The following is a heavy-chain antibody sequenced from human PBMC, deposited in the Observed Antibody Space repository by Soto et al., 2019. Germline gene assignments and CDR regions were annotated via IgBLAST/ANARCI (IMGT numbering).Heavy chain of an antibody. V-gene: IGHV3-15*01. CDR1: GFTFSNAW. CDR2: IKSKTDGGTT. Sequence: TGGSLRLSCAASGFTFSNAWMSWVRQAPGKGLEWVGRIKSKTDGGTTDYAAPVKGRFTISRDDSKNTLYLQMNSLKTEDTAVYYCTTGIAVAGTEYFQHWGQGTLVTVSS. D-gene: IGHD6-19*01. J-gene: IGHJ1*01. CDR3: TTGIAVAGTEYFQH.